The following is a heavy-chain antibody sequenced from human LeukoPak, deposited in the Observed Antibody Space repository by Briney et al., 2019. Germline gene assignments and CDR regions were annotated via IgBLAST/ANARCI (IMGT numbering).Heavy chain of an antibody. Sequence: PGGSLRPSCAASGFTFSSYVMTWVRQAPGRGLEWVSSIGNSGRDTYYADSMKGRFTISRDNSKSTLFLHMSSLRAGDTAIYYCARYCGADSCYSGLDYWGRGALVTVSS. CDR2: IGNSGRDT. CDR3: ARYCGADSCYSGLDY. J-gene: IGHJ4*02. D-gene: IGHD2-15*01. CDR1: GFTFSSYV. V-gene: IGHV3-23*01.